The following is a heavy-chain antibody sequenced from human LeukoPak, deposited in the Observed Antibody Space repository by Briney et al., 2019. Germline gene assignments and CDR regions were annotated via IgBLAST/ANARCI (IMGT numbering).Heavy chain of an antibody. D-gene: IGHD3-22*01. Sequence: GGSLRLSCAASGFTFSSYWVHWVRQTLGKGLVWVSRINPDGSATTYADSVKGRFTISRDNAKNTLYLQMNSLRAEDMALYYCARVRYYNSSGYYDYWGQGTLVTVSS. J-gene: IGHJ4*02. CDR3: ARVRYYNSSGYYDY. CDR2: INPDGSAT. CDR1: GFTFSSYW. V-gene: IGHV3-74*01.